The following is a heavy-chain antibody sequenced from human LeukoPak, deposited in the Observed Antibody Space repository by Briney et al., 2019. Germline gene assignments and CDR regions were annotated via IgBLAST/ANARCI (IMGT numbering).Heavy chain of an antibody. V-gene: IGHV5-51*01. D-gene: IGHD6-19*01. Sequence: GESLKISCKGSGYSFTSYWIGLVRQMPGKVLGWMGIIYPGDSDTRYRPSFQGQVTISADKSISTAYLQWSSLRASDTAMYYCARLHSSGWNTFDYWGQGTLVTVSS. J-gene: IGHJ4*02. CDR3: ARLHSSGWNTFDY. CDR2: IYPGDSDT. CDR1: GYSFTSYW.